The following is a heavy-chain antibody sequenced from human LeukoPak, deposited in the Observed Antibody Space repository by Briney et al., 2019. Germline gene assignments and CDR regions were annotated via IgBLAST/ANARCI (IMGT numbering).Heavy chain of an antibody. CDR3: ARGIAVREVLHAFAI. Sequence: GGSLTLSCAPSGLTFDDYGATWARQAPGRGREWVSGVKDNGGSTGYGDSVQGRFTISRDNAKNSLYLQMNSLRAEDTALYYCARGIAVREVLHAFAIWGQGTMVTVSS. V-gene: IGHV3-20*04. CDR2: VKDNGGST. D-gene: IGHD6-19*01. J-gene: IGHJ3*02. CDR1: GLTFDDYG.